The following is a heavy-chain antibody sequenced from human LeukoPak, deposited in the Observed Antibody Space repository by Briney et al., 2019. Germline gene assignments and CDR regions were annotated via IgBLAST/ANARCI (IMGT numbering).Heavy chain of an antibody. CDR3: AKVRGVINY. D-gene: IGHD3-10*01. CDR2: IYYSGST. CDR1: GGSISSSSYY. J-gene: IGHJ4*02. Sequence: SETLSLTCTVSGGSISSSSYYWGWIGQPPGKGLEWIGSIYYSGSTYYNPSLKSRVTISVDTSKNQFSLKLSSVTAADTAVYYCAKVRGVINYWGQGTLVTVSS. V-gene: IGHV4-39*01.